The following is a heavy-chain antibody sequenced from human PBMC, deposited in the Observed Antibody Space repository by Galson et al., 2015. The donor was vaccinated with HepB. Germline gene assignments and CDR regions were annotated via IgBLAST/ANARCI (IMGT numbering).Heavy chain of an antibody. CDR1: GFTFSTYD. CDR3: VKGGWFDY. V-gene: IGHV3-23*01. D-gene: IGHD6-19*01. J-gene: IGHJ4*02. CDR2: ISDSGDST. Sequence: SLRLSCAASGFTFSTYDMNWVRQAPGKGLEWVSFISDSGDSTSYADSVKGRFTISRDNSKNTLYLQMNSLRAEDTAVYYCVKGGWFDYWGQGTLVTVSS.